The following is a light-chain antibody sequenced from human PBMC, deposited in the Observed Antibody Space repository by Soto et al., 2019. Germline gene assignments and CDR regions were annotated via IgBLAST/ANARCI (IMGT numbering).Light chain of an antibody. CDR2: KAS. CDR3: QQYNSYPLS. Sequence: DIQMTQSPSTLSASVGDRVTITCRASQSISTWWAWYQQKPGKAPKLLIYKASNLEGGVPSRFSGSGSGTEFTITILSLQPDDFATYYCQQYNSYPLSFGGGTTVEIK. V-gene: IGKV1-5*03. J-gene: IGKJ4*01. CDR1: QSISTW.